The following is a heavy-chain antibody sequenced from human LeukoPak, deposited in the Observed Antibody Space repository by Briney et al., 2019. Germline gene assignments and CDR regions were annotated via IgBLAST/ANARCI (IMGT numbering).Heavy chain of an antibody. CDR3: AKVGQWLVLTSFDY. CDR1: GFTFSSYG. Sequence: GGSLRLSCAASGFTFSSYGMHWVRQAPGKGLEWVAFIRYEGSNKYYADSVKGRFTISRDNSKNTLYLQMNSLRAEDTAVYYCAKVGQWLVLTSFDYWGQGTLVTVSS. D-gene: IGHD6-19*01. J-gene: IGHJ4*02. CDR2: IRYEGSNK. V-gene: IGHV3-30*02.